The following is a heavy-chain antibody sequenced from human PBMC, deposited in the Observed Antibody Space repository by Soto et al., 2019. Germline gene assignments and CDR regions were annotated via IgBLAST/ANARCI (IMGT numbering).Heavy chain of an antibody. CDR2: IYGDDDK. CDR3: AHVPGSGQLLYSYYYYMDV. CDR1: GFSLTTRGVG. D-gene: IGHD3-10*01. Sequence: QITLKESGPTLVKPTQTLTLTCTFSGFSLTTRGVGVGWIRQPPGKALEWLALIYGDDDKRYSPSLKSRLTITKDTSKSQVVLTLTNMDPVDTATYYCAHVPGSGQLLYSYYYYMDVWGKGATVAVS. V-gene: IGHV2-5*02. J-gene: IGHJ6*03.